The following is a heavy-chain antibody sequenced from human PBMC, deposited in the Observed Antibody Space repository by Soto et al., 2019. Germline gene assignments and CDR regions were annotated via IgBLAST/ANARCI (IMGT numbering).Heavy chain of an antibody. CDR2: TYYRSKWYN. CDR1: GDSVSSNSAA. D-gene: IGHD3-9*01. V-gene: IGHV6-1*01. J-gene: IGHJ6*02. CDR3: ARAARPRELRYFDWLSRHYYYYGMDV. Sequence: SQTLSLTCAISGDSVSSNSAAWNWIRQSPSRGLEWLGRTYYRSKWYNDYAVSVKSRITINPDTSKNQFSLKLNSGTPEDTAVYYCARAARPRELRYFDWLSRHYYYYGMDVWGQGTTVTVS.